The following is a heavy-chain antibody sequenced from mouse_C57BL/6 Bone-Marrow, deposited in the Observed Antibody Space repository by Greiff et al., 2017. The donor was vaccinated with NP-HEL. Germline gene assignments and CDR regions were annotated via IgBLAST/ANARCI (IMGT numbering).Heavy chain of an antibody. CDR1: GYTFTGYW. CDR3: ARIPYYYGSSPYAMDY. V-gene: IGHV1-9*01. J-gene: IGHJ4*01. Sequence: QVQLKESGAELMKPGASVKLSCKATGYTFTGYWIEWVKQRPGHGLEWIGEILPGSGSTNYNDKFKGKATFTADTSSNTAYMQLSSLTTEDSAIYYCARIPYYYGSSPYAMDYWGQGTSVTVSS. CDR2: ILPGSGST. D-gene: IGHD1-1*01.